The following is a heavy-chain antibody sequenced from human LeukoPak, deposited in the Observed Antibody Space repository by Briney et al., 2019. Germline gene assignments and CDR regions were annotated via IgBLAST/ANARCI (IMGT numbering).Heavy chain of an antibody. Sequence: ASVKVSCKASGYTFTSYDINWVRQATGQGLEWMGWMNPNSGNTGYAQKFQGRVTTTRNTSISTAYMELSSLRSEDTAVYYCARISGMVRGEDFDYWGQGTLVTVSS. CDR3: ARISGMVRGEDFDY. CDR1: GYTFTSYD. CDR2: MNPNSGNT. J-gene: IGHJ4*02. V-gene: IGHV1-8*01. D-gene: IGHD3-10*01.